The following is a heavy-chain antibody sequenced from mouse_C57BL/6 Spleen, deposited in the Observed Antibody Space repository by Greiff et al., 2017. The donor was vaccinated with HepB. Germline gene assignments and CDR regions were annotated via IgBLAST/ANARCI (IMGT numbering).Heavy chain of an antibody. CDR3: ARFYYGSSYEHFDV. D-gene: IGHD1-1*01. V-gene: IGHV7-3*01. CDR2: IRNKANGYTT. J-gene: IGHJ1*03. Sequence: EVKLLESGGGLVQPGGSLSLSCAASGFTFTDYYMSWVRQPPGKALEWLGFIRNKANGYTTEYSASVKGRFTISRDNSQSILYLQMNALRAEDSATYYCARFYYGSSYEHFDVWGTGTTVTVSS. CDR1: GFTFTDYY.